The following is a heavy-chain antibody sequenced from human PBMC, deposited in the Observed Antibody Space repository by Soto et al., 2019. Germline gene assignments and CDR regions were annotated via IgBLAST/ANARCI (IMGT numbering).Heavy chain of an antibody. D-gene: IGHD4-17*01. CDR3: AGGPTDYGDFGRYYFYCYADA. J-gene: IGHJ6*03. CDR2: TKHKVNTFTT. Sequence: EVQLVASGGGLVQPGGSLRLSCAASGFTFSDHYMDWVRQAPGKGLQWVGRTKHKVNTFTTEYAASVNGRFTISSDASKNALYLPMNGLKTEDRALYYCAGGPTDYGDFGRYYFYCYADAWRRGTAVTGSS. CDR1: GFTFSDHY. V-gene: IGHV3-72*01.